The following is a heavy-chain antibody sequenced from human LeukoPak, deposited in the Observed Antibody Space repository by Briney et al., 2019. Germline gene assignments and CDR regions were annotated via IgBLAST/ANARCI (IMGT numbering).Heavy chain of an antibody. V-gene: IGHV1-46*01. J-gene: IGHJ3*02. CDR3: ARELQSGDNAFDI. D-gene: IGHD3-10*01. CDR2: INPSGGST. Sequence: GASVKVSCKASGYTFTSYYMHWVRQAPGQGLERMGIINPSGGSTSYAQKFQGRVTMTRDMSTSTVYMELSSLRSEDTAVYYCARELQSGDNAFDIWGQGTMVTVSS. CDR1: GYTFTSYY.